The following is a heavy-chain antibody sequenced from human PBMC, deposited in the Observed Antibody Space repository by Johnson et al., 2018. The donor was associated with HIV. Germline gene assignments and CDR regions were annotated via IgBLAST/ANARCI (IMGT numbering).Heavy chain of an antibody. J-gene: IGHJ3*02. V-gene: IGHV3-30*04. CDR2: ISYDGSNK. CDR3: ASGVTARAPLLI. Sequence: QVQLVESGGGLEQPGGSLRLSCAASGFTFASSAMSWVRQAPGKGLEWVAVISYDGSNKYYADSVKGRFTISRDNSKNTLYLQMNSLRAEDTAVYYCASGVTARAPLLIWGQGTMVTVSS. CDR1: GFTFASSA. D-gene: IGHD6-6*01.